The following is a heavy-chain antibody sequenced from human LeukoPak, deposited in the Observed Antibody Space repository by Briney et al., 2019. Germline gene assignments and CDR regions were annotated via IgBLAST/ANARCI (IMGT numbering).Heavy chain of an antibody. J-gene: IGHJ4*02. Sequence: SETLPLTCTVSGGSVSSGSYYWSWIRQPPGKGLEWIGYIDSSGSTTYNPSLKSRFTISVDTSKNQFSLKLSSVTAADTAVYYCARERGISMIVWGQGTLVTVSS. CDR1: GGSVSSGSYY. V-gene: IGHV4-61*01. CDR3: ARERGISMIV. CDR2: IDSSGST. D-gene: IGHD3-22*01.